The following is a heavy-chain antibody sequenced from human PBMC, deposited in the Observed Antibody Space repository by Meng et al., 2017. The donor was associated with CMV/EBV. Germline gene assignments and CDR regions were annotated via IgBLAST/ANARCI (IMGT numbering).Heavy chain of an antibody. CDR3: ARGQAAAGTVY. CDR1: GFTFSSYA. CDR2: ISYDGSNK. V-gene: IGHV3-30*04. J-gene: IGHJ4*02. Sequence: SCAASGFTFSSYAMHWVRQAPGKGLEWVAVISYDGSNKYYADSVKGRFTISRDNSKNTLYLQMNSLRAEDTAVYYCARGQAAAGTVYWGQGTLVTVSS. D-gene: IGHD6-13*01.